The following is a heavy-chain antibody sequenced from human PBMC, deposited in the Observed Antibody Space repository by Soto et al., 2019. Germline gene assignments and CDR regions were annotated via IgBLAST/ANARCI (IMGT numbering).Heavy chain of an antibody. CDR2: INHSGST. V-gene: IGHV4-34*01. CDR3: ARGLPGFGELLRWFDP. D-gene: IGHD3-10*01. J-gene: IGHJ5*02. CDR1: GGSFSGYY. Sequence: SETLSLTCAVYGGSFSGYYWSWIRQPPGKGLEWIGEINHSGSTNYNPSLKSRVTISVDTSKNQFSLKLSSVTAADTAVYYCARGLPGFGELLRWFDPWGQGTLVTVSS.